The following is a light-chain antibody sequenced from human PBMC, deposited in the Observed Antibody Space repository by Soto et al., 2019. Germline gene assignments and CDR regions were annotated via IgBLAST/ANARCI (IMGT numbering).Light chain of an antibody. CDR3: AAWDDSLV. J-gene: IGLJ2*01. CDR2: SNN. CDR1: SSNIGSNT. V-gene: IGLV1-44*01. Sequence: QSVLTQPPSASGTPGQRVTISCSGSSSNIGSNTVNWYQQLPGTAPKLLIYSNNQRPSGVPDRFSGPKSGTSASLAISGLKSEDEADYYCAAWDDSLVFGGGTKLTVL.